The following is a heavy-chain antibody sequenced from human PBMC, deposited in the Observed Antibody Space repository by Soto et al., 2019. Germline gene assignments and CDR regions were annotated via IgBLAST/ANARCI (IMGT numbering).Heavy chain of an antibody. Sequence: QVQLQESGPGLVKPSQTLSLTCTVSGGSISSGGYYWSWIRQHPGKGLEWIGYIYYSGSTYYNPSLKSRVTISVDTSKNQFSLKLSSVTAADTDVYYCARDSGDTARDAFDIWGQGTMVTVSS. D-gene: IGHD5-18*01. CDR3: ARDSGDTARDAFDI. J-gene: IGHJ3*02. CDR1: GGSISSGGYY. CDR2: IYYSGST. V-gene: IGHV4-31*03.